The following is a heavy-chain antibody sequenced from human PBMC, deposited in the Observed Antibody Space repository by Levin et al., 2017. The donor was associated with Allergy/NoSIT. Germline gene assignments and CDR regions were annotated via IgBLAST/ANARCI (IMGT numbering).Heavy chain of an antibody. CDR3: AHSKGWNSGSYCDAFDI. J-gene: IGHJ3*02. CDR1: GFSLSTSGVG. Sequence: GSGPTLVKPTQTLTLTCTFSGFSLSTSGVGVGWIRPPPGKALEWLALIYWDDDKRYSPSLKSRLTITKDTSKNQVVLTMTNMDPVDTATYYCAHSKGWNSGSYCDAFDIWGQGTMVTVSS. V-gene: IGHV2-5*02. CDR2: IYWDDDK. D-gene: IGHD1-26*01.